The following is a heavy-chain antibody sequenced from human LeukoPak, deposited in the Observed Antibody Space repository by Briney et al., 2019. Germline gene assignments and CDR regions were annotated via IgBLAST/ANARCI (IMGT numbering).Heavy chain of an antibody. Sequence: GASVKVSCKAPGYTFTGYYMHWMRQAPGQGLEWMGWINPNSGGTNYAQKFQGRVTMTRDTSISTAYMELSRLRSDDTAVYYCARAMVRGVIPLYYFDYWGQGTLVTVSS. V-gene: IGHV1-2*02. CDR3: ARAMVRGVIPLYYFDY. D-gene: IGHD3-10*01. CDR1: GYTFTGYY. J-gene: IGHJ4*02. CDR2: INPNSGGT.